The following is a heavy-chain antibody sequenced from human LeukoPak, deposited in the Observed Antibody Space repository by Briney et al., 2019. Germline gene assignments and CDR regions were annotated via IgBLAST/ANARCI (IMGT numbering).Heavy chain of an antibody. Sequence: GGSLRLSCAASGFTFSSYWMSWVRQAPGKGLEWVANIKRDGSEKYYVDSVKGRFTISRDNAKNSLYLQMNSLRAEDTAVYYCARGTPYSYGRGYYFDYWGQGTLVTVSS. CDR1: GFTFSSYW. J-gene: IGHJ4*02. CDR2: IKRDGSEK. CDR3: ARGTPYSYGRGYYFDY. D-gene: IGHD5-18*01. V-gene: IGHV3-7*01.